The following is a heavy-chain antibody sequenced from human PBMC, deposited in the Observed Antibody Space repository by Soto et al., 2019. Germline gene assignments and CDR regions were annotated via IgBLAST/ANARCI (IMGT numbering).Heavy chain of an antibody. J-gene: IGHJ4*02. CDR1: GFTFSSYG. Sequence: QVQLVESGGGVVQPGRSLRLSCAASGFTFSSYGMHWVRQAPGKGLEWVAVIWYDGSNKYYADSVKGRFTISRDNSKNTLYLQMNSLRAEDTAVYYCARSRSYLGYFDYWGQGTLVTVSS. D-gene: IGHD1-26*01. CDR3: ARSRSYLGYFDY. V-gene: IGHV3-33*01. CDR2: IWYDGSNK.